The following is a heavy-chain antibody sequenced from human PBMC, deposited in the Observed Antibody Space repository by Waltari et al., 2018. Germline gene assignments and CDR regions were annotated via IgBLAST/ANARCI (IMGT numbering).Heavy chain of an antibody. CDR3: AHIPPLIGSPYSFDY. D-gene: IGHD2-15*01. Sequence: QITLKESGPTLVKPTQTLTLTCTFSGFSLSTSGVGVGWIRQPPGKALEWLALMYGNDDKRYSPSLKSRLTIHQHTPKNQVVLTRTNMDPGDTATYYCAHIPPLIGSPYSFDYWGRGTLVTVSS. CDR1: GFSLSTSGVG. CDR2: MYGNDDK. V-gene: IGHV2-5*01. J-gene: IGHJ4*02.